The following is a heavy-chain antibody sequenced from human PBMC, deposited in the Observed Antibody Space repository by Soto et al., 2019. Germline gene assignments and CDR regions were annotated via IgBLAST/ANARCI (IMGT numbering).Heavy chain of an antibody. D-gene: IGHD3-22*01. CDR3: ARALRYYDSSGYYYGLDY. CDR1: GGTFSSYA. J-gene: IGHJ4*02. CDR2: IIPIFGTA. Sequence: SVKVSGKAAGGTFSSYAISWVRQAPGQGPEWMGGIIPIFGTANYAQKFQGRVTITADESTSTAYMELSSLRSEDTAVYYCARALRYYDSSGYYYGLDYWGQGTLVTVSS. V-gene: IGHV1-69*13.